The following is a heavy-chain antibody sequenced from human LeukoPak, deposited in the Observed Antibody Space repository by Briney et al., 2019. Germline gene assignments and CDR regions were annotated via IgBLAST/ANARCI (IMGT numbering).Heavy chain of an antibody. CDR3: ARGEGSSIDY. D-gene: IGHD6-13*01. CDR1: GGTFSSYA. CDR2: INPNSGGT. V-gene: IGHV1-2*02. Sequence: ASVKVSCKASGGTFSSYAISWVRQAPGQGLEWMVWINPNSGGTNYAQKFQGRVTMTIDTSISTAYLEVTRLTSDDTALYYCARGEGSSIDYWGQGTLVTVSS. J-gene: IGHJ4*02.